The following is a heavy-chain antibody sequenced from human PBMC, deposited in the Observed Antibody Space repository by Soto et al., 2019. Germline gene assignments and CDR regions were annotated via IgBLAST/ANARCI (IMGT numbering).Heavy chain of an antibody. J-gene: IGHJ5*02. Sequence: PGESLKISCKGSGYSFTSYCIGWVRQMPGKGLEWMGIIYPGDSDTRYSPSFQGQVTISADKSISTAYLQWSSLKASDTAMYYCAIYYYDSSGYGGFDPWGQGTLVTVSS. V-gene: IGHV5-51*01. CDR1: GYSFTSYC. D-gene: IGHD3-22*01. CDR2: IYPGDSDT. CDR3: AIYYYDSSGYGGFDP.